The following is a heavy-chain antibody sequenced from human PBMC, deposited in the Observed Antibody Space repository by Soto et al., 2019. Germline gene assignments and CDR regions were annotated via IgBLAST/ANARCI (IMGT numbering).Heavy chain of an antibody. Sequence: QVHLVQSGAEVKKPGASVKVSCKGSGYTFTSYGITWVRQAPGQGFEWMGWISAHNGNTDYAQKLQGRVTVTRDTSTSTAYMELRSLRSDDTVVYYCARGRYGDYWGQGALVTVSS. CDR3: ARGRYGDY. CDR1: GYTFTSYG. CDR2: ISAHNGNT. V-gene: IGHV1-18*01. D-gene: IGHD1-1*01. J-gene: IGHJ4*02.